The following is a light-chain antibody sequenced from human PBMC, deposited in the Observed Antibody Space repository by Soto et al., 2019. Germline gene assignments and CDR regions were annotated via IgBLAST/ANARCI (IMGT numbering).Light chain of an antibody. V-gene: IGKV3-20*01. CDR2: GAS. CDR1: QTISSSY. J-gene: IGKJ2*01. Sequence: IVLTQSPGTLSLSPGDTATLSCRASQTISSSYLAWYQQQPRQAHRLLIFGASSRATGVPDRFSGSGAGTDFTLTISRLEPEDFAVYYCQHYSTSPVYTFGQGTKLEIK. CDR3: QHYSTSPVYT.